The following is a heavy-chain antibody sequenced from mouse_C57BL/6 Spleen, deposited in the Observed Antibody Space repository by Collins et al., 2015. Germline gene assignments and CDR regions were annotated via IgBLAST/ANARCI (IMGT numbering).Heavy chain of an antibody. V-gene: IGHV1-19*01. Sequence: EVQLQQSGPVLVKPGASVKMSCKASGYTFTDYYMNWVKQSHGKSLEWIGVINPYNGGTSYNQKFKGKATLTVDKSSSTAYMELNSLTSEDSAVYYCARSYGREGYFDVWGTGTTVTVSS. CDR1: GYTFTDYY. D-gene: IGHD1-1*01. J-gene: IGHJ1*03. CDR2: INPYNGGT. CDR3: ARSYGREGYFDV.